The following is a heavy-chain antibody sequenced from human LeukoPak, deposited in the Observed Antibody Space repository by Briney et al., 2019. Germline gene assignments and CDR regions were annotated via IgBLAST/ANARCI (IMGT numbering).Heavy chain of an antibody. Sequence: PGGSLRLSCTASGITFAAYAMSWVRQAPGKGLQWVGFIRNKAYGGTTEYAASVKGRFTISRDDSKSIAYLQMNSLKTEDTAVYYCAGGGRYFDYWGQGTLVTVSS. CDR2: IRNKAYGGTT. CDR3: AGGGRYFDY. CDR1: GITFAAYA. V-gene: IGHV3-49*04. J-gene: IGHJ4*02.